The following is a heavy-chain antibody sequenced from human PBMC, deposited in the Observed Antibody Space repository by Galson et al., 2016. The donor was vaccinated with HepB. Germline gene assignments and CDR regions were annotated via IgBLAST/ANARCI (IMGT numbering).Heavy chain of an antibody. CDR3: ASHIDVRGRAFEY. V-gene: IGHV3-21*04. CDR2: ISGGSSYI. D-gene: IGHD3-16*01. J-gene: IGHJ4*02. Sequence: SLRLSCAASGFTFSTYSMNWVRQAPGKGLEWVSSISGGSSYIYYADSVRGRFTISRDNSKNTLYLQMDSLRDDDTAVYYCASHIDVRGRAFEYWGQGTLVTVSS. CDR1: GFTFSTYS.